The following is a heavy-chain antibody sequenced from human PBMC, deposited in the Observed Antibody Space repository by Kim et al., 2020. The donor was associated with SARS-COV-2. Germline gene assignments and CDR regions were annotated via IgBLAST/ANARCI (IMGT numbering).Heavy chain of an antibody. D-gene: IGHD6-13*01. CDR3: ARVGGIAAESVFAGYYGMDV. V-gene: IGHV1-18*01. Sequence: ASVKVSCKASGYTFTSYGISWVRQAPGQGLEWMGWISAYNGNTNYAQKLQGRVTMTTDTSTSTAYMELRSLRSDDTAVYYCARVGGIAAESVFAGYYGMDVWGQGTTVTVSS. CDR2: ISAYNGNT. J-gene: IGHJ6*02. CDR1: GYTFTSYG.